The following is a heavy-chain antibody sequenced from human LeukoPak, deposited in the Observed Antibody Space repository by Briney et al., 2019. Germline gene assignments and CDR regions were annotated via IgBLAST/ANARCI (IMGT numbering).Heavy chain of an antibody. J-gene: IGHJ4*02. Sequence: SETLSLTCTVSGGSISSYYWSRIRQPAGKGLEWIGRIDTSGNTNYKPSLKSRVTMSVDTSKNQFSLKLSSVTAADTAVYYCARVFDYWGQGTLVTVSS. CDR1: GGSISSYY. V-gene: IGHV4-4*07. CDR3: ARVFDY. CDR2: IDTSGNT.